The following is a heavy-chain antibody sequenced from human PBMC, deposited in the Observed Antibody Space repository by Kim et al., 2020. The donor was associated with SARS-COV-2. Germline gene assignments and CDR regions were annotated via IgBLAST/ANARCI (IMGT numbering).Heavy chain of an antibody. V-gene: IGHV5-51*01. CDR3: ATHGGVGEGGYYYGLNV. Sequence: GESLKISCKGSGYSFTSYWIAWVRQMPGKGLEWMGIIYPGDSDTRYSPSFQGQVTISADKSISTAYLQWSSLKSSDTAIYYCATHGGVGEGGYYYGLNVWGQGTTVTVSS. J-gene: IGHJ6*02. CDR2: IYPGDSDT. D-gene: IGHD3-16*01. CDR1: GYSFTSYW.